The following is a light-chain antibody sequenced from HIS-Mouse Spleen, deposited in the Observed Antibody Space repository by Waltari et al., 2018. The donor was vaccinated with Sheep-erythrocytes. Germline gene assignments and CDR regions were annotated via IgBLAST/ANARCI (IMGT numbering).Light chain of an antibody. CDR3: MQALQTPRT. V-gene: IGKV2-28*01. Sequence: DTVMNQSPLSLPVTPGEPASISCRSSQSLLHSNGYNYLDWYLQKPGQSPQLLIYLGSNRASGVPDRFSGSGSGTDFTLKISRVEAEDVGVYYCMQALQTPRTFGQGTKVEIK. J-gene: IGKJ1*01. CDR2: LGS. CDR1: QSLLHSNGYNY.